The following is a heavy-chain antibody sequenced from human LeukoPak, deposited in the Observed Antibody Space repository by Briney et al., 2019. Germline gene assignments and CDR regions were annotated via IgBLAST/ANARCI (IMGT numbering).Heavy chain of an antibody. CDR3: ARGNFWCQIDY. D-gene: IGHD2-8*01. CDR1: GGSFSGYY. J-gene: IGHJ4*02. CDR2: INHSGST. Sequence: SEILSLTCAVYGGSFSGYYWSWLRQPPGKGLEWIGEINHSGSTNYNPSLKSRVTISVDTSKNQFSLKLSTVTAADTAVYYCARGNFWCQIDYWGQGTLVTVSS. V-gene: IGHV4-34*01.